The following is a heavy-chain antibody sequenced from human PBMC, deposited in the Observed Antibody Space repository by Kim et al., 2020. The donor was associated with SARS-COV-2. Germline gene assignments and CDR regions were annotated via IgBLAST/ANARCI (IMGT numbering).Heavy chain of an antibody. J-gene: IGHJ6*02. V-gene: IGHV3-74*01. D-gene: IGHD2-21*02. CDR3: ARLVVTAPYGMDV. Sequence: GGSLRLSCAASGFTFSSYWMHWVRQAPGKGLMWVSRINSAGSSTTYADSVKGRFTISRDDAKNTLYLQLNSLRAEDTAVYYCARLVVTAPYGMDVWGHGT. CDR1: GFTFSSYW. CDR2: INSAGSST.